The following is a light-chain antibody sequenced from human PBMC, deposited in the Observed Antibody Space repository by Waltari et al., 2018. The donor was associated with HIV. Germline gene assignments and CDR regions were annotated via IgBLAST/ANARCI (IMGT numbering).Light chain of an antibody. J-gene: IGKJ1*01. V-gene: IGKV3-20*01. CDR3: QQYGSSSWT. Sequence: EIVLTQSPGTLSLPPGERATLSCRASQRVSSSYLAWYQQNPGQAPRLLIYGASSRATGIPDRFSGSGSGTDFTLTISRLEPEDFAVYYCQQYGSSSWTFGQGTKVEIK. CDR2: GAS. CDR1: QRVSSSY.